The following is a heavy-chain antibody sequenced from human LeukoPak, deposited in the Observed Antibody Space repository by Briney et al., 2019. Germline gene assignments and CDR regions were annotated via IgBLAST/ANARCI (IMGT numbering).Heavy chain of an antibody. Sequence: GESLRLSCAAYGFTFSSYWMHWVRQAPGKELVWVSRINGDGSTSNYADSVKGRFTISRDNAKNTLYQQMNSLRAEDTAVYYCARASNRNSINFDYWGQGTLVTVSS. J-gene: IGHJ4*02. CDR3: ARASNRNSINFDY. V-gene: IGHV3-74*01. D-gene: IGHD1-1*01. CDR1: GFTFSSYW. CDR2: INGDGSTS.